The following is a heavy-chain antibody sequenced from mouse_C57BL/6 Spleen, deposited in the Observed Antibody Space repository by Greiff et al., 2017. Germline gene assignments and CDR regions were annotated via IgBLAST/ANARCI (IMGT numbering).Heavy chain of an antibody. J-gene: IGHJ1*03. CDR1: GFSFNTYA. V-gene: IGHV10-1*01. CDR3: VRQGIHWYFDV. CDR2: IRSKSNNYAT. Sequence: DVMLVESGGGLVQPKGSLKLSCAASGFSFNTYAMNWVRQAPGKGLEWVARIRSKSNNYATYYAESVKDRFTISRDDSESMLYLQMNNLKTEDTARYYCVRQGIHWYFDVWGTGTTVTVSS.